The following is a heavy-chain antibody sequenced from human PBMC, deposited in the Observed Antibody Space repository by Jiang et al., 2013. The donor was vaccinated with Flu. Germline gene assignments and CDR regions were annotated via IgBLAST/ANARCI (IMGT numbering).Heavy chain of an antibody. J-gene: IGHJ4*02. Sequence: KASGYTFTGYYMHWVRQAPGQGLEWMGWINPNSGGTNYAQKFQGRVTMTRDTSISTAYMELSRLRSDDTAVYYCARGPPRKQLVPKEFDYWGQGTLVTVSS. D-gene: IGHD6-13*01. V-gene: IGHV1-2*02. CDR1: GYTFTGYY. CDR3: ARGPPRKQLVPKEFDY. CDR2: INPNSGGT.